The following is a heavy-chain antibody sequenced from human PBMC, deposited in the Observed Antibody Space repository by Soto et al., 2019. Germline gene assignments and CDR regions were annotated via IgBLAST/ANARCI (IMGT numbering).Heavy chain of an antibody. J-gene: IGHJ6*02. CDR2: IYPGDSDT. V-gene: IGHV5-51*01. CDR3: ERHIKYTDMVKRYPYYYYGIDF. CDR1: GYSFTSYW. Sequence: GESLKISCKGSGYSFTSYWIGWVRQMPGKGLEWMGIIYPGDSDTRYSPSFQGQVTISADKSISTAYLQWSSLKASDTAMYYCERHIKYTDMVKRYPYYYYGIDFWGQGITVTVSS. D-gene: IGHD5-18*01.